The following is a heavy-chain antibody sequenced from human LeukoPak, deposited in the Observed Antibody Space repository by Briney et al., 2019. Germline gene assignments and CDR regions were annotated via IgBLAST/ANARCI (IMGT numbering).Heavy chain of an antibody. J-gene: IGHJ1*01. CDR1: GGSFSGYY. V-gene: IGHV4-34*01. Sequence: PSETLSLTCAVYGGSFSGYYWSWIPQPPGKGLEWFGEINHSGSTNYNPSLKSRVTISVDTSKNQFSLKLSSVTAADTAVYYCARVGSSWYPYYFQHWGQGTLVTVSS. CDR3: ARVGSSWYPYYFQH. D-gene: IGHD6-13*01. CDR2: INHSGST.